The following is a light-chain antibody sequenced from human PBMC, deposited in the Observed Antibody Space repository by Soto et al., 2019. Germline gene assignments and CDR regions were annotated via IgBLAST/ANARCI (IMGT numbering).Light chain of an antibody. CDR3: CSYAGNSLWV. CDR2: DVS. CDR1: SSDVGGYNY. V-gene: IGLV2-11*01. Sequence: QSVLTQPRSVSGSPGQSVTISCTGTSSDVGGYNYVSWYQQHPGKAPKLMIYDVSKWPSGVPDRFSGSKSGNTASLTISVLQAEDEADYYCCSYAGNSLWVFGGGTKLTVL. J-gene: IGLJ3*02.